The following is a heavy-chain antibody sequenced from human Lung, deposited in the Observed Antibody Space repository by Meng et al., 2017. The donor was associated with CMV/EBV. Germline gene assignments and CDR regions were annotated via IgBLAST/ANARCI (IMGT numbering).Heavy chain of an antibody. D-gene: IGHD3-3*01. Sequence: SCAASGFTVSSHYMSWVRQAPGKGLEWVSVIYSGGSTYYADSVKGRFTISRDNSKNTLYLQMNSLRAEDTAVYYCARSIFGAPGGVWGQGTTVTVSS. CDR2: IYSGGST. J-gene: IGHJ6*02. V-gene: IGHV3-53*01. CDR3: ARSIFGAPGGV. CDR1: GFTVSSHY.